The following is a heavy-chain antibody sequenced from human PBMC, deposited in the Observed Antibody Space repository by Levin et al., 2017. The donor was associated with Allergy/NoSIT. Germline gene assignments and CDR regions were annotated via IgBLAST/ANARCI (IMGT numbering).Heavy chain of an antibody. J-gene: IGHJ3*02. D-gene: IGHD2-2*01. V-gene: IGHV3-7*04. Sequence: GGSLRLSCAASGFTFSSYWMSWVRQAPGKGLEWVANIKQDGSEKYYVDSVKGRFTISRDNAKNSLYLQMNSLRAEDTAVYYCARDQSGYCSSTSCSFDAFDIWGQGTMVTVSS. CDR2: IKQDGSEK. CDR1: GFTFSSYW. CDR3: ARDQSGYCSSTSCSFDAFDI.